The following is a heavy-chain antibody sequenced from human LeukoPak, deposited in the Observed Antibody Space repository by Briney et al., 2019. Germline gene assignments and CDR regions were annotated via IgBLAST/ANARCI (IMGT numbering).Heavy chain of an antibody. CDR2: ISGSGGST. V-gene: IGHV3-23*01. J-gene: IGHJ4*02. CDR3: AKGDTGDRYFDY. Sequence: GGSLRLSCAASGFTFSSYAMSWVRQAPGKGLEWVSAISGSGGSTYYADSVKGRFSISRDNSKNTLYLQKNSLRAEDTAIYYCAKGDTGDRYFDYWGQGTLVTVSS. D-gene: IGHD7-27*01. CDR1: GFTFSSYA.